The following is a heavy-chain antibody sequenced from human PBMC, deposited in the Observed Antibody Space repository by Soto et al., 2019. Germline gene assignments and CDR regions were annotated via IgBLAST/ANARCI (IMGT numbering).Heavy chain of an antibody. J-gene: IGHJ4*02. Sequence: EVHLSESGGGLVQPGGSLRLSCVASGFTFNTFAMSWVRQAPGKGLEWVSSISGSGDNTKYADSVKGRFVISRDNSKNTLYLQMSSLRTEDTAVHYCAKVGWVGPGKAEGGDYWGQGTLVTVSS. CDR2: ISGSGDNT. D-gene: IGHD1-26*01. CDR3: AKVGWVGPGKAEGGDY. CDR1: GFTFNTFA. V-gene: IGHV3-23*01.